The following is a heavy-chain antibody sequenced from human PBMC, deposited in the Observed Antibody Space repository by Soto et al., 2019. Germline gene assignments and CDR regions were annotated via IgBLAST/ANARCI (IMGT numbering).Heavy chain of an antibody. V-gene: IGHV3-53*01. J-gene: IGHJ6*02. CDR1: WFPFGTSY. CDR2: IQIGGKT. CDR3: ARENVLRFLEWLPRQGMDV. Sequence: LRLSCAASWFPFGTSYIPWVRQAPGKGLEWVSAIQIGGKTYYADSVKGRFIISRDNSENTVYLQMSSLRAEDTAVYFCARENVLRFLEWLPRQGMDVWGQGTTVTFSS. D-gene: IGHD3-3*01.